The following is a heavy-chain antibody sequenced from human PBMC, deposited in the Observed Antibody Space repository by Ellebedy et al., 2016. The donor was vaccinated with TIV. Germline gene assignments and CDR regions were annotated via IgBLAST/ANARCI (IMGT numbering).Heavy chain of an antibody. CDR1: GFTVSSDC. Sequence: GESLKTSXAASGFTVSSDCMSWVRQSPGKGLEWVSVFCYDGTTYYADSVKGRFTVSRDDSRNTLHLQMSSLRAEDAAMYYCARGQLSGGGFDYWGQGTLVTVSS. J-gene: IGHJ4*02. D-gene: IGHD2/OR15-2a*01. V-gene: IGHV3-53*01. CDR3: ARGQLSGGGFDY. CDR2: FCYDGTT.